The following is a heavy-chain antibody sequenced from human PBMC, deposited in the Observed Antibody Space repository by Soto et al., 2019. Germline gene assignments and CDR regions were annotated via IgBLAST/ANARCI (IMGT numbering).Heavy chain of an antibody. CDR3: AKDGGGYNYGYVMLDKYYYGMDV. CDR2: ISYDGTNK. Sequence: QVQLVESGGGVVQPGRSLRLSFAASGFTFSTYAMHWVRQAPGKGLEWVAVISYDGTNKYYADSVRGRFTISRDNSKNTLFLQMNSLRAEDTAVYYCAKDGGGYNYGYVMLDKYYYGMDVW. V-gene: IGHV3-30-3*01. CDR1: GFTFSTYA. J-gene: IGHJ6*01. D-gene: IGHD5-18*01.